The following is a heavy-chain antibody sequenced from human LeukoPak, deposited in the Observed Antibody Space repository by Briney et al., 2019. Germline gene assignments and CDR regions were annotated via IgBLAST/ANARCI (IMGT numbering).Heavy chain of an antibody. D-gene: IGHD6-13*01. V-gene: IGHV3-23*01. Sequence: GGSLRLSCAASGFTFSSYEMNWVRQAPGKGLEWVSAISGSGGSTYYADSMKGRFTISRDNSKNTLYLQMNSLRAEDTAVYYCAKMSVVIAAAEFDYWGQGTLVTVSS. CDR2: ISGSGGST. J-gene: IGHJ4*02. CDR3: AKMSVVIAAAEFDY. CDR1: GFTFSSYE.